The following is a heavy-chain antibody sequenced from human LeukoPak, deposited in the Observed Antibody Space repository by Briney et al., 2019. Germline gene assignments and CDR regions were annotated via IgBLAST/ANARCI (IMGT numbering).Heavy chain of an antibody. J-gene: IGHJ4*02. D-gene: IGHD3-9*01. CDR2: FDPEDGET. Sequence: ASVKVSCKVSGYTLTELSMHWVRQAPGKGLEWMGGFDPEDGETIYAQKFQGRVTMTEDTSTDTAYMELSSLRSEDTAVYYCAKGTDFFILTGPVGFGYWGQGTLVTVSS. CDR1: GYTLTELS. V-gene: IGHV1-24*01. CDR3: AKGTDFFILTGPVGFGY.